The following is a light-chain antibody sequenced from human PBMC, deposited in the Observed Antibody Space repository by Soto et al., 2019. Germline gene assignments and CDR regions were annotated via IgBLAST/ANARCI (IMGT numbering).Light chain of an antibody. Sequence: QSALTQPASVSGSPGQSITISCTGTNSDVGSYNLVSWYQQHPGKAPKLMIYEGSKRPSGVSNRFSGSKSGNTASLTISGLQAEDEADYYCCSYAGSRTVVFGGGTKLTVL. CDR1: NSDVGSYNL. J-gene: IGLJ2*01. CDR2: EGS. CDR3: CSYAGSRTVV. V-gene: IGLV2-23*01.